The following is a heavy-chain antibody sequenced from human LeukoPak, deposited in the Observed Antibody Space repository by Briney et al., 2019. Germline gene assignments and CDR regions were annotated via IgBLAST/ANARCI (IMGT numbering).Heavy chain of an antibody. CDR3: ARTEKQDYGGNSWPNYFDY. CDR1: GFTFSSYS. Sequence: GGSLRLSCAASGFTFSSYSMNWVRQTPGKGLEWVSYIGNTISTIYYADSVKGRFTISRDNAKNSLYLQMNSLRAEDTAVYYCARTEKQDYGGNSWPNYFDYWGQGTLVTVSS. CDR2: IGNTISTI. J-gene: IGHJ4*02. V-gene: IGHV3-48*04. D-gene: IGHD4-23*01.